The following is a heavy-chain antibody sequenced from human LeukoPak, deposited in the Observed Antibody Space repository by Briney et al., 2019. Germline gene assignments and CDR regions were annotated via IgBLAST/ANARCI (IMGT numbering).Heavy chain of an antibody. Sequence: GGSLRLSCAASGLTFSSYWMTWDRQAPGKGLEWVANIKQDGSEKYYVDSVKGRFTISRDNAKNSLYLQMNSLRVEDTAVYYCASWGPAAYCSNGSCSWGQGTLVTVSS. CDR3: ASWGPAAYCSNGSCS. CDR1: GLTFSSYW. D-gene: IGHD2-15*01. V-gene: IGHV3-7*01. CDR2: IKQDGSEK. J-gene: IGHJ5*02.